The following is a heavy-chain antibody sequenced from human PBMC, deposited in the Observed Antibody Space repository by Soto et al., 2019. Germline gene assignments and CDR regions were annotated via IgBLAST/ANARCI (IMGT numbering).Heavy chain of an antibody. V-gene: IGHV3-15*01. D-gene: IGHD3-10*01. Sequence: EVQLVESGGGLVKPGGSLRLSCAASGFTFSNAWMSWVRQAPGKGLEWVGRIKSKTDDGTTDYAAPVKGRFTISRDDSKNTLYLQMNSLKTEDTAVYYCTTDIWFGELAPGYWGQGTLVTVSS. CDR1: GFTFSNAW. CDR2: IKSKTDDGTT. CDR3: TTDIWFGELAPGY. J-gene: IGHJ4*02.